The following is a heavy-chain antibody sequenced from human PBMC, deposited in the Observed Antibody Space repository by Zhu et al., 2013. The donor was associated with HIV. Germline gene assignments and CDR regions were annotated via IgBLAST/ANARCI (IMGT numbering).Heavy chain of an antibody. CDR1: GGTFSSYA. CDR2: IIPIFGTA. J-gene: IGHJ6*01. Sequence: QVQLVQSGAEVKKPGSSVKVSCKASGGTFSSYAISWVRQAPGQGLEWMGGIIPIFGTANYAQKFQGRVTITADESTSTAYMELSSLRSEDTAVYYCARDPSPAYGDFEYYYYGMDVWGPKGTNGSPSPQ. CDR3: ARDPSPAYGDFEYYYYGMDV. D-gene: IGHD4-17*01. V-gene: IGHV1-69*01.